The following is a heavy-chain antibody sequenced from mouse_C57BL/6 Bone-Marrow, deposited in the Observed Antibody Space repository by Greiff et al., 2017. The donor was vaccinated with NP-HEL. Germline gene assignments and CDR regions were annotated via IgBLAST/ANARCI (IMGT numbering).Heavy chain of an antibody. J-gene: IGHJ1*03. CDR1: GYTFTSYW. CDR3: ARERDYDWYFDV. CDR2: IHPNSGST. V-gene: IGHV1-64*01. Sequence: QVQLQQPGAELVKPGASVKLSCKASGYTFTSYWMHWVKQRPGQGLEWIGMIHPNSGSTNYNEKFKSKATLTVDKSSSTAYMQLSSLTSEDSAVYYCARERDYDWYFDVWGTGTTVTVSS. D-gene: IGHD2-4*01.